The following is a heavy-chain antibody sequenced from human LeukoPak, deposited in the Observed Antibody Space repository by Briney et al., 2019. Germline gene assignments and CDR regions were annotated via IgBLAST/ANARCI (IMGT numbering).Heavy chain of an antibody. Sequence: PETLSLTCAVYGGSFSGYYWSWIRQPPGKGLEWIGEINHSGSTNYNPSLKSRVTISVDTSKNQFSLKLSSVTAADTAVYYCARGPGMATRNFDYWGQGTLVTVSS. CDR1: GGSFSGYY. CDR3: ARGPGMATRNFDY. J-gene: IGHJ4*02. CDR2: INHSGST. V-gene: IGHV4-34*01. D-gene: IGHD5-24*01.